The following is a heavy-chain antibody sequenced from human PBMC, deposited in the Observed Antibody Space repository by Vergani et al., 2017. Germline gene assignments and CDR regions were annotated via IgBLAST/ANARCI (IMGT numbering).Heavy chain of an antibody. Sequence: QVQLVQSGAEVKKPGSSVKVSCKASGGTFSSYAISWVRQAPGQGLEWMGRIIPILGIANYAQKFQGRVTMTRDTSISTAYMELSRLRSDDTAVYYCARDDCSGGSCYPPADAFDIWGQGTMVTVSS. CDR3: ARDDCSGGSCYPPADAFDI. V-gene: IGHV1-69*04. D-gene: IGHD2-15*01. CDR1: GGTFSSYA. CDR2: IIPILGIA. J-gene: IGHJ3*02.